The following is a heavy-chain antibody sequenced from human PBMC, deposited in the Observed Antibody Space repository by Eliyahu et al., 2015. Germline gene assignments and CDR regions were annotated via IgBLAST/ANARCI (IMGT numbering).Heavy chain of an antibody. CDR3: VINPGLHWGGFYYFDY. D-gene: IGHD7-27*01. J-gene: IGHJ4*01. CDR1: GLSXXQYA. V-gene: IGHV3-64D*06. Sequence: EVQLVESGGGLIQPGASLXLSCSASGLSXXQYAVHWVRQAPGKRLDYFSAIKNDGGATYYTNSVRGRCTISRDNFKNTVYLQLNSLRPEDTAVYFCVINPGLHWGGFYYFDYWGHGALVTVSS. CDR2: IKNDGGAT.